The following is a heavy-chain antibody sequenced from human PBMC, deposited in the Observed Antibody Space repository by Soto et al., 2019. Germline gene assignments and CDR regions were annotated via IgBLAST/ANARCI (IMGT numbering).Heavy chain of an antibody. J-gene: IGHJ6*03. CDR1: GFTFSSYG. D-gene: IGHD6-6*01. V-gene: IGHV3-33*01. Sequence: QVQLVESGGGVVQPGRSLRLSCAASGFTFSSYGMHWVRQAPGKGLEWVAVIWYDGSNKYYADSVKGRFTISRDNSKNTLYLQMTSLRAEDTAVYYCAREEQLIQLYYYYYMDVWGKGPTVTVSS. CDR3: AREEQLIQLYYYYYMDV. CDR2: IWYDGSNK.